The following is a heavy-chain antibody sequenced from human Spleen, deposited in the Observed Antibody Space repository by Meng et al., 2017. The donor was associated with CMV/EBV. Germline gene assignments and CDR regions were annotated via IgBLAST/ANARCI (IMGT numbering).Heavy chain of an antibody. CDR3: ARAGIFKVGTNIIDY. Sequence: SGYSFSGYYIHWVRQAPGQGLEWMGWINPNSGGTNFAQKFQGRVTMTRDTSISTAYMELSSLRSDDTAVFFCARAGIFKVGTNIIDYWGQGTLVTVSS. D-gene: IGHD1-26*01. CDR1: GYSFSGYY. V-gene: IGHV1-2*02. CDR2: INPNSGGT. J-gene: IGHJ4*02.